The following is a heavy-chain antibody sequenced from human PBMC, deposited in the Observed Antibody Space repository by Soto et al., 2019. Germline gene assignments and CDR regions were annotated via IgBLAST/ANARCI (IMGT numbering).Heavy chain of an antibody. CDR2: IYWDVDK. D-gene: IGHD3-3*01. V-gene: IGHV2-5*02. CDR1: GFSLSTSGVG. J-gene: IGHJ4*02. Sequence: QITLKEAGPSLVKPPQTLTLTCTFSGFSLSTSGVGVGWIRQPPGTALEWLALIYWDVDKRHSPSLKSRLTITKHTSKNHVVLTVTNMDPVDTATYYCAHDADTIFGEAVFDYWGQGTLVTVSS. CDR3: AHDADTIFGEAVFDY.